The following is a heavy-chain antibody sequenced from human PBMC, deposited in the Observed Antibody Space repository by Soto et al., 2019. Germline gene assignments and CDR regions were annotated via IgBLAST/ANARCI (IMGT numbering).Heavy chain of an antibody. D-gene: IGHD1-26*01. J-gene: IGHJ3*02. Sequence: DVQLVQSGAEVKKPGESLKISCKGSGYSFGNFWIAWVRQMPGKGLEWMGIVYPDDSDIRYSPSFQGQVTISADKSVSTAFLHLSTLRASDTAIYYCAKTLVGGGALDIWGQGTVVTVSS. CDR1: GYSFGNFW. V-gene: IGHV5-51*01. CDR2: VYPDDSDI. CDR3: AKTLVGGGALDI.